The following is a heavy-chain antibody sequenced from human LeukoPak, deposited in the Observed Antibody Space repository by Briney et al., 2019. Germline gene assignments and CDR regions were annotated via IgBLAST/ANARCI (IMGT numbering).Heavy chain of an antibody. J-gene: IGHJ6*02. Sequence: SETLSLTYTVAGVSISSYYCSWVRQPPGKGLEWIGYIYYSGSTNYNPSLKSRVTKSVDTSRNQFSLKLSSVTAADTAVYYCARAQKEYCSGGSCRTVAYYYYGMDVWGQGTTVTVSS. D-gene: IGHD2-15*01. CDR1: GVSISSYY. V-gene: IGHV4-59*01. CDR2: IYYSGST. CDR3: ARAQKEYCSGGSCRTVAYYYYGMDV.